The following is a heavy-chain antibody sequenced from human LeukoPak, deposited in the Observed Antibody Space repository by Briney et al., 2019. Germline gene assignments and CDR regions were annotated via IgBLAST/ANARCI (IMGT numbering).Heavy chain of an antibody. V-gene: IGHV4-30-2*01. CDR1: GGSISSGPYF. Sequence: NPSETLSLTCSVSGGSISSGPYFWSWIRQPPGKGLEWIGYIYHSGSTYYNPSLKSRVTISVDRSKNQFSLKLSSVTAADTAVYYCARGERASFDYWGQGTLVTVSS. D-gene: IGHD1-1*01. CDR2: IYHSGST. J-gene: IGHJ4*02. CDR3: ARGERASFDY.